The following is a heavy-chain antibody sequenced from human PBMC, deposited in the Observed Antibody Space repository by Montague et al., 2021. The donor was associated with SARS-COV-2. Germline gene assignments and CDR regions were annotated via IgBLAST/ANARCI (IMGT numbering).Heavy chain of an antibody. CDR3: ARGRIEVSMIVVVLTGASYYMDV. CDR2: INNSGST. V-gene: IGHV4-34*01. J-gene: IGHJ6*03. CDR1: GGSFSGHY. D-gene: IGHD3-22*01. Sequence: SETLSLTCAVYGGSFSGHYWSWIRQPPGKGLEWIGEINNSGSTNYNPSLKSRVIISVDTSKNQFSLKLNSLTAADTAVYYCARGRIEVSMIVVVLTGASYYMDVWGKGTTVTVSS.